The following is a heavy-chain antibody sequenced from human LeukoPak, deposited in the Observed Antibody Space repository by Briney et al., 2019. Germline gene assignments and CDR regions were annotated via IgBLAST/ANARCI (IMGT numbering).Heavy chain of an antibody. CDR1: GFTFSDYA. J-gene: IGHJ4*02. CDR2: ISGSGATT. CDR3: AKFFASSGGASGWPWSIDY. D-gene: IGHD6-25*01. V-gene: IGHV3-23*01. Sequence: PGGSLRLSCAASGFTFSDYAMTWVRQAPGQGLEWVAAISGSGATTYYAASARGRFTISRDNSKSTLYLQMNSLRAEDTAVFSCAKFFASSGGASGWPWSIDYWGQGTLVTVSS.